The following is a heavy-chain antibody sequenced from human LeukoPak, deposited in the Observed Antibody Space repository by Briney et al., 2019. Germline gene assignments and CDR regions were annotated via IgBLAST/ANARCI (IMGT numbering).Heavy chain of an antibody. Sequence: PSETLSLTCTVSGGSISNRNYYWGWIRQSPGKGLEWIGSIHYSGTTYYNPSLKSRVTISVDTSKNQFSLKLSSLTAADTAVYYCAVGGHNWFDPWGQGTLVTVSS. CDR1: GGSISNRNYY. CDR2: IHYSGTT. D-gene: IGHD2-15*01. J-gene: IGHJ5*02. CDR3: AVGGHNWFDP. V-gene: IGHV4-39*01.